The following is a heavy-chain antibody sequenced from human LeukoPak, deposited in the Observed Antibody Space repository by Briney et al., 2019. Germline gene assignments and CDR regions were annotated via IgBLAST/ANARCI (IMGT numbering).Heavy chain of an antibody. J-gene: IGHJ4*02. D-gene: IGHD2-2*03. CDR2: IYYSGTT. V-gene: IGHV4-59*08. CDR3: ARHGSTDYFDY. Sequence: SETLSLTCTVSGGSISNFYWSWIRQPPGKGLEWIAYIYYSGTTNYNPSLKSRVTISVDTSKNQFSLRLSSVTAADTAVYYCARHGSTDYFDYWGQGTLVTVSS. CDR1: GGSISNFY.